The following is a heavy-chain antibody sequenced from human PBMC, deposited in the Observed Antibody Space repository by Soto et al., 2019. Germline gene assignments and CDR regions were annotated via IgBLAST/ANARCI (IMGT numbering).Heavy chain of an antibody. V-gene: IGHV3-74*01. Sequence: GSLRLSCAASGFTFSSYWMHWVRQAPGKGLVWVSRINSDGSSTSYADSVKGRFTISRDNAKNTLYLQMNSLRAEDTAVYYCARGPETYYYDSSGYYDRGPYFDYWGQGTLVTVSS. CDR2: INSDGSST. D-gene: IGHD3-22*01. CDR3: ARGPETYYYDSSGYYDRGPYFDY. J-gene: IGHJ4*02. CDR1: GFTFSSYW.